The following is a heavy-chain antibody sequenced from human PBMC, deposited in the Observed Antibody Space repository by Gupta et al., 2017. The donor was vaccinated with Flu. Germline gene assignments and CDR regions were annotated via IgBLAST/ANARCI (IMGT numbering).Heavy chain of an antibody. Sequence: GVSWVRQAPGQGLEWMGWLSVYSKNANYAQKFQGRVTMTTDTSTSTAYMELRSLRSDDIGIYYCARVMRAAAIYAMDVWGQGTAVTVSS. V-gene: IGHV1-18*03. CDR3: ARVMRAAAIYAMDV. CDR2: LSVYSKNA. D-gene: IGHD2-2*01. CDR1: G. J-gene: IGHJ6*02.